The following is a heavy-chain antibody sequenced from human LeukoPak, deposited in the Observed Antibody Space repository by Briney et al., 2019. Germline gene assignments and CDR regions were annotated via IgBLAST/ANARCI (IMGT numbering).Heavy chain of an antibody. CDR3: ARDYRQYYYDSGPSALVHYYGMDV. Sequence: PSETLSLTCTVSGGSISSGDYCWSWVRQPPGKGLEWIGEIYHSGSTNYNPSLKSRVTISVDKSKNQFSLKLSSVTAADTAVYYCARDYRQYYYDSGPSALVHYYGMDVWGQGTTVTVSS. V-gene: IGHV4-4*02. D-gene: IGHD3-10*01. CDR2: IYHSGST. CDR1: GGSISSGDYC. J-gene: IGHJ6*02.